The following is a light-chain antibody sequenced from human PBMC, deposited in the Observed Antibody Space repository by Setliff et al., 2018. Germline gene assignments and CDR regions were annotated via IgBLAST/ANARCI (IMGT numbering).Light chain of an antibody. Sequence: QSVLTQQPSVSGAPGQRVTISCTGSSSNIGAGYDVHWYQHLPGTGPKLLIYGNKNRPLGVPERFSGSKSGTSATLAITGLQADDEGDYYCQSYDTRLNGVVFAGGTQLTVL. CDR2: GNK. CDR1: SSNIGAGYD. CDR3: QSYDTRLNGVV. V-gene: IGLV1-40*01. J-gene: IGLJ3*02.